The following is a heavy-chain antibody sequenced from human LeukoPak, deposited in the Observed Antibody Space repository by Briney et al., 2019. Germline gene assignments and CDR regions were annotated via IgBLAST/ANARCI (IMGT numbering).Heavy chain of an antibody. Sequence: PSETLSLTCTVSGGSISSDNYHWSWIRQPAGKGLEWIGRIYTSGSTNYNPSLKSRVTISVDTSKNQFSLKLSSVTAADTAVYYCAKDRWGDSPDNYFDYWGQGTLVTVSS. J-gene: IGHJ4*02. CDR1: GGSISSDNYH. CDR3: AKDRWGDSPDNYFDY. CDR2: IYTSGST. V-gene: IGHV4-61*02. D-gene: IGHD3-22*01.